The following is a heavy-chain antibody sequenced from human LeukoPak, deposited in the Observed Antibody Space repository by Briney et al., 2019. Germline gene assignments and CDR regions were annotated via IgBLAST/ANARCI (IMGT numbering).Heavy chain of an antibody. D-gene: IGHD1-26*01. J-gene: IGHJ6*03. V-gene: IGHV3-30*02. Sequence: SWGSLRLSCAASGFTFSNFGMHWVRQAPGKGLEWVAFIRYDGSNKYYADSVKGRFTISRDNSKNTLYLQMNSLRGEDTAVYYCAKDGDTMSGTYYYDMDVWGKGTTVTIS. CDR1: GFTFSNFG. CDR2: IRYDGSNK. CDR3: AKDGDTMSGTYYYDMDV.